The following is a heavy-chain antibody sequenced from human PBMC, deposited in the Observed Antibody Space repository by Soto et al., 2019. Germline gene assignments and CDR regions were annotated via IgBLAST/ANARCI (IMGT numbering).Heavy chain of an antibody. CDR3: ARDLHSGRKYWYFDI. Sequence: ASVKVSCKASGYTFTHYGITWVRQAPGQGLEWMGWINSFSGDTNYPQKLQGRLTMTTDTSTNTVYMELRNLRSDDTAVYYCARDLHSGRKYWYFDIWGRGTLVTVSS. D-gene: IGHD2-15*01. CDR1: GYTFTHYG. CDR2: INSFSGDT. V-gene: IGHV1-18*01. J-gene: IGHJ2*01.